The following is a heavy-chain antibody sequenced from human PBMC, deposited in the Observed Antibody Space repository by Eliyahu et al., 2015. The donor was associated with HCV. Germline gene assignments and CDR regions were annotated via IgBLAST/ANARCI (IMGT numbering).Heavy chain of an antibody. D-gene: IGHD3-3*01. V-gene: IGHV3-73*02. CDR2: IRSKANSYAT. CDR1: GFTFSGSA. Sequence: EVQXVESGGNLVQPGGSLKLSCAAXGFTFSGSAVHWVRQAAGXGLEWVGHIRSKANSYATAYAAXVKGRFTISRDDSKNTAYLQMLSLKTEDTAVYYCSSRQYDFWSGYGLDYWGQGTLVTVSS. CDR3: SSRQYDFWSGYGLDY. J-gene: IGHJ4*02.